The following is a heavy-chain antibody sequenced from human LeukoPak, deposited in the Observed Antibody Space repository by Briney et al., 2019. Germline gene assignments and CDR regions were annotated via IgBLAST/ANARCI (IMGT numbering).Heavy chain of an antibody. V-gene: IGHV1-8*03. Sequence: ASVKVSCKASGGTFSSYTINWVRQATGQGLEWMGWMNPNSGNTGYAQKFQGRVTITRNTSISTAYMELSSLRSEDTAVYYCARQPGYSGYDYDYWGQGTLVTVSS. CDR2: MNPNSGNT. CDR3: ARQPGYSGYDYDY. D-gene: IGHD5-12*01. J-gene: IGHJ4*02. CDR1: GGTFSSYT.